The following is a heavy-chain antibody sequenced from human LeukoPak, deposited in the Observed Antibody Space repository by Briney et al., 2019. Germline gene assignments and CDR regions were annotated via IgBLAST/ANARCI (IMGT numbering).Heavy chain of an antibody. J-gene: IGHJ4*02. CDR2: IYYSGST. CDR1: GGSISIYY. CDR3: ARGRYSSGWPKLGYYFDY. D-gene: IGHD6-19*01. Sequence: SETLSLTCTVSGGSISIYYWSWIRQPPGKGLEWIGYIYYSGSTNYNPSLKSRVTISVDTSKNQFSLNLSSVTAADTAVYYCARGRYSSGWPKLGYYFDYWGQGTLVTVSS. V-gene: IGHV4-59*01.